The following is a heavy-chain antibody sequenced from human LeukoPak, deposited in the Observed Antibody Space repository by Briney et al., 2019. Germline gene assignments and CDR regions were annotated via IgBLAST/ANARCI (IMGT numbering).Heavy chain of an antibody. V-gene: IGHV5-51*01. CDR1: GFSFGDNW. J-gene: IGHJ3*02. CDR3: ARQGDSSSFNAFDI. CDR2: IYPDDSDT. D-gene: IGHD6-6*01. Sequence: GGSLKISCEGSGFSFGDNWIGWVRQMPGKGLECMGIIYPDDSDTRYSPSFQGQVTISADKSISTAYLQWSSLKASDTAMYYCARQGDSSSFNAFDIWGQGTMVTVSS.